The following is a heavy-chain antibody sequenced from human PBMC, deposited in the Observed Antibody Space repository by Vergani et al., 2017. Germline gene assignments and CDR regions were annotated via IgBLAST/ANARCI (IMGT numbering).Heavy chain of an antibody. D-gene: IGHD4-11*01. CDR3: AREVSDAFDI. J-gene: IGHJ3*02. V-gene: IGHV3-48*03. CDR1: GFTFSSYE. CDR2: ISSSGSTI. Sequence: EVQLVESGGGLVQPGGSLRLSCAASGFTFSSYEMNWVRQAPGKGLEWVSYISSSGSTIYYADSVKGRFTISRDNAKNSLYLQMNSPRAEDTAVYYCAREVSDAFDIWGQGTMVTVSS.